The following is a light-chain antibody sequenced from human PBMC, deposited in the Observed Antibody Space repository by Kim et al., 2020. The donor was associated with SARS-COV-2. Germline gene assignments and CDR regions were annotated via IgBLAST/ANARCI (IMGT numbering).Light chain of an antibody. CDR3: QHTWT. J-gene: IGKJ1*01. CDR1: QSGTTTD. V-gene: IGKV3-20*01. CDR2: GAS. Sequence: TLSLSPGERASLSCRASQSGTTTDLAWYQQKPGQAPRLLAYGASNRAPGIPDRFSGGGSGTDFTLTISRLEPEDFAVYYCQHTWTFGQGTKVDIK.